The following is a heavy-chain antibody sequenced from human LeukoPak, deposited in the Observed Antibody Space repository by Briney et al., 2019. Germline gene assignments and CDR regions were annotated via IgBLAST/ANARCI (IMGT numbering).Heavy chain of an antibody. CDR3: ARAPLNYGDYGDY. D-gene: IGHD4-17*01. V-gene: IGHV4-59*12. J-gene: IGHJ4*02. Sequence: TSETLSLTCTVSGVSISSYYWSWIRQPPGKGLEWIGYIYYSGSTTYNPSLKSRVTISVDTSKNQFSLKLSSVTAADTAVYYCARAPLNYGDYGDYWGQGTLVTVSS. CDR2: IYYSGST. CDR1: GVSISSYY.